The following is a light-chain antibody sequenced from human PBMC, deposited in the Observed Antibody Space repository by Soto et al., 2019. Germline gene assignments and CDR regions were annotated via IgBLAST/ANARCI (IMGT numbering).Light chain of an antibody. Sequence: QSVLTQPASVSGSPGQSITISCTGTSNDVGAYDYVSWYQQHPGKPPKLMIFEVRNRPSGVSSRFSGSRSGNTASLTISGLQAEDEADYYCSSYTTMSTKVFGTETKVTVL. V-gene: IGLV2-14*01. CDR1: SNDVGAYDY. CDR3: SSYTTMSTKV. CDR2: EVR. J-gene: IGLJ1*01.